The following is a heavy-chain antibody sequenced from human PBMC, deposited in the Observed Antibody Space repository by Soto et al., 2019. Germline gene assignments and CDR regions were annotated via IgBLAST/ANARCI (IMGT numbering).Heavy chain of an antibody. Sequence: SETLSLTCAVYGGSFSGYYWSWIRQPPGKGLEWIGEINHSGSTNYNPSLKSRVTISVDTSKNQFSLKLSSVTAADTAVYYCARVFTRNIVVATPKSWGPYYFDYWGQGTLVTVSS. CDR1: GGSFSGYY. V-gene: IGHV4-34*01. J-gene: IGHJ4*02. CDR2: INHSGST. D-gene: IGHD2-21*02. CDR3: ARVFTRNIVVATPKSWGPYYFDY.